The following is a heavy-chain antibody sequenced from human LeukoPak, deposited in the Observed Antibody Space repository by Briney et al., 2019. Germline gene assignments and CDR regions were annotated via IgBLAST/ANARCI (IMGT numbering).Heavy chain of an antibody. Sequence: GASVKVPCKASGGTFSSYAISWVRQAPGQGLEWMGGIIPIFGTANYAQKFQGRVTITADESTSTAYMELSSLRSEDTAVYYCAREGYYYDSGGYPFDYWGQGTLVTVSS. CDR2: IIPIFGTA. CDR3: AREGYYYDSGGYPFDY. J-gene: IGHJ4*02. D-gene: IGHD3-22*01. V-gene: IGHV1-69*13. CDR1: GGTFSSYA.